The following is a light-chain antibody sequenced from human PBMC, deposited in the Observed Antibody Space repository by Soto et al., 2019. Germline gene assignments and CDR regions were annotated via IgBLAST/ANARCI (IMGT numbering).Light chain of an antibody. J-gene: IGLJ1*01. CDR3: CSYAGMDTLYV. CDR2: DVS. V-gene: IGLV2-11*01. Sequence: QSVLTQTRSVSGSPGQSVTISCTGTSTDVGGYNYVSWYQQHPGKVPKLMIYDVSKRPSGVPDRFSGSKSGNTASLTISGLQAEDEADYYCCSYAGMDTLYVFGSGTKLTVL. CDR1: STDVGGYNY.